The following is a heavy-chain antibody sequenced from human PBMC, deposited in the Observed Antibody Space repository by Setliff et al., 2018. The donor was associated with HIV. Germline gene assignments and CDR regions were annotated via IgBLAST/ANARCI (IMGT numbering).Heavy chain of an antibody. J-gene: IGHJ3*02. CDR3: ARSGTHLEESRGSSAWVSAAFDI. V-gene: IGHV1-2*02. CDR1: GYTFTGYY. Sequence: ASVKVSCKASGYTFTGYYMHWVRQAPGQGLEWMGWINPNSGDTNSAQRFQGRITMTRDTSITTVYMELTSLRSEDTAVDYCARSGTHLEESRGSSAWVSAAFDIWGQGTMVTVSS. D-gene: IGHD1-7*01. CDR2: INPNSGDT.